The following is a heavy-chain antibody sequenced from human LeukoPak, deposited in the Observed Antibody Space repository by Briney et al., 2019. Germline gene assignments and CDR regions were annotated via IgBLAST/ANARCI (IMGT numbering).Heavy chain of an antibody. D-gene: IGHD3-16*02. V-gene: IGHV1-69*01. CDR1: GGTFSSYA. CDR2: IIPIFGTA. CDR3: ARGREHYDYVWGSYRHGYFDY. Sequence: ASVKVSCKASGGTFSSYAISWVRQAPGQGLEWMGGIIPIFGTANYAQKFQGRVTITSDESTSTAYMELSSLRSEDTAVYYCARGREHYDYVWGSYRHGYFDYWGQGTLVTVSS. J-gene: IGHJ4*02.